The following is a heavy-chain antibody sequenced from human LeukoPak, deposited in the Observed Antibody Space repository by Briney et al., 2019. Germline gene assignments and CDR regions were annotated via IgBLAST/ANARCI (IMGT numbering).Heavy chain of an antibody. Sequence: SETLSLTCTVSGGSISSSSYYWGWIRQPPGKGLEWIGSIYYSGSTYYNPSLKSRVTISVDTSKNQFSLKLSSVTAADTAVYYCARAARGSGWYYWGQGTVVTVSS. V-gene: IGHV4-39*01. D-gene: IGHD6-19*01. CDR2: IYYSGST. J-gene: IGHJ4*02. CDR3: ARAARGSGWYY. CDR1: GGSISSSSYY.